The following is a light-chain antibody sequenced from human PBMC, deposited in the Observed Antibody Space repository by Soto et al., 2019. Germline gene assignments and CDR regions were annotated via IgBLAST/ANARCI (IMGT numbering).Light chain of an antibody. CDR1: QSVSSSY. Sequence: EILLTQSPRTLSLSPGERATLSCRASQSVSSSYLAWYQQKPGQAPRLLIFAASSRASGIPDRFSGSGSGTDFTLTISRLEPEDFALFYCQYHGSSPITFGQGSRLEIK. CDR2: AAS. CDR3: QYHGSSPIT. J-gene: IGKJ5*01. V-gene: IGKV3-20*01.